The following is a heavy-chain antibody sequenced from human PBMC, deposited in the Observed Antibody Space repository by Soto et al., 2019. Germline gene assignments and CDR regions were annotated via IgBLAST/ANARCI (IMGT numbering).Heavy chain of an antibody. D-gene: IGHD2-2*01. CDR3: ARHRVPVLYYYYGMDV. Sequence: SETLSLTCTVSGGSISSSSYYWGWIRQPPGKGLEWIGSIYYSGSTYYNPSLKSRVTISVDTSKNQFSLKLSSVTAADTAVYYCARHRVPVLYYYYGMDVWGQGTTVTVSS. CDR1: GGSISSSSYY. J-gene: IGHJ6*02. V-gene: IGHV4-39*01. CDR2: IYYSGST.